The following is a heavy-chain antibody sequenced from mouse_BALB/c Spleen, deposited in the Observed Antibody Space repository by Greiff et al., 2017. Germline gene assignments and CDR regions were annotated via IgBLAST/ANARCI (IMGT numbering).Heavy chain of an antibody. V-gene: IGHV3-8*02. CDR1: GDSITSGY. J-gene: IGHJ3*01. Sequence: EVQRVESGPSLVKPSQTLSLTCSVTGDSITSGYWYWIRKFPGNKLEYMGYISYSGSTYYNPSLKSRISITRNTSKNQYYLQLNSVTTEDTATYSCAKYSYYLSWFAYWGQGTLVTVSA. CDR3: AKYSYYLSWFAY. D-gene: IGHD2-12*01. CDR2: ISYSGST.